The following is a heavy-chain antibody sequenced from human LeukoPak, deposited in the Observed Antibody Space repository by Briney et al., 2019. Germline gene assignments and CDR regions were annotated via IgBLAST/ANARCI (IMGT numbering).Heavy chain of an antibody. J-gene: IGHJ5*02. CDR1: GYTFTELS. CDR2: FDREDGET. Sequence: ASVRVSCKVSGYTFTELSMHWVRQAPGKGLEWMGGFDREDGETVDVQKFQGRVTMTEDTSTDTAYMELSSLRSDDTALYYCAIELVDSSDYFYAWGQGTLVTVSS. D-gene: IGHD3-22*01. CDR3: AIELVDSSDYFYA. V-gene: IGHV1-24*01.